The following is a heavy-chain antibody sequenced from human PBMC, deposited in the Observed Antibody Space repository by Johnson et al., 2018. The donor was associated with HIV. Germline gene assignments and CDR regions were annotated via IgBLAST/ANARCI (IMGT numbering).Heavy chain of an antibody. D-gene: IGHD2-15*01. CDR3: ARDGPAAHDAFDI. Sequence: QVQLVESGGGLVQPGGSLRLSCVASGFTFSSYGMHWVRQAPGKGLEWVAVISYDGSEKYYVDSVKGRFTISRDNAKNSLYLQMNSLRAEDTAVYYCARDGPAAHDAFDIWGQGTMVTVSS. V-gene: IGHV3-30*03. CDR2: ISYDGSEK. J-gene: IGHJ3*02. CDR1: GFTFSSYG.